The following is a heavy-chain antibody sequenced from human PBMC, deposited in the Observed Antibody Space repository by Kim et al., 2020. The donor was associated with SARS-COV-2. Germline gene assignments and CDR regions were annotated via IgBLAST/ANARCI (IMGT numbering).Heavy chain of an antibody. CDR3: AGGTERIAAAVGAGLYYYYYGMDV. CDR1: GGSISSYY. J-gene: IGHJ6*02. Sequence: SETLSLTCTVSGGSISSYYWSWIRQPPGKGLEWIGYIYYSGSTNYNPSLKSRVTISVDTSKNQFSLKLSSVTAADTAVYYCAGGTERIAAAVGAGLYYYYYGMDVWGQGTTVTVSS. D-gene: IGHD6-13*01. V-gene: IGHV4-59*01. CDR2: IYYSGST.